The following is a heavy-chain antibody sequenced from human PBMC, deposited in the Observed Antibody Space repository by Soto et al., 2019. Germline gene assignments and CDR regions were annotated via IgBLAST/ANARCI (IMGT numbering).Heavy chain of an antibody. Sequence: XVKVSCNSSGYTFTSYGISWVRQAPGQGLEWMGWISAYNGNTNYAQKLQGRVTMTTDTSTSTAYMELRSLRSDDTAVYYCARGQDGGWYVDFDYWGQGTLVTVSS. J-gene: IGHJ4*02. D-gene: IGHD6-19*01. V-gene: IGHV1-18*01. CDR2: ISAYNGNT. CDR3: ARGQDGGWYVDFDY. CDR1: GYTFTSYG.